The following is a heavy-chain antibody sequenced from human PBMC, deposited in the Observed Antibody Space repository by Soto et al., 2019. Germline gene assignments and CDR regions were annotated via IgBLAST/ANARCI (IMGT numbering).Heavy chain of an antibody. CDR3: ATYSRG. CDR1: GFTFSHYW. Sequence: GGSLRLSCSASGFTFSHYWMTWARQAPGKGLELVASIKEDGSEEYYVDSVKGRFTISRDNAKNSLYLQMDSLRAEDTAVYYCATYSRGWGQGTLVTVSS. CDR2: IKEDGSEE. J-gene: IGHJ4*02. V-gene: IGHV3-7*01. D-gene: IGHD3-16*01.